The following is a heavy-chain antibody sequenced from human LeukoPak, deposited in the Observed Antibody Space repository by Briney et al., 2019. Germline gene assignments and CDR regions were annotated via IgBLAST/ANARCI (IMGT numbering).Heavy chain of an antibody. CDR3: ARAPTTVVTTPYYFDF. J-gene: IGHJ4*02. Sequence: PSETLSLTCAVHGWSYSGYHWHWLRQSPGKGLEWIGEINDRGHTNYNPSLESRITISVDTSKKQFSLNLSCVTAADTAVSFCARAPTTVVTTPYYFDFWGQGTLVTVSS. V-gene: IGHV4-34*01. CDR2: INDRGHT. CDR1: GWSYSGYH. D-gene: IGHD4-23*01.